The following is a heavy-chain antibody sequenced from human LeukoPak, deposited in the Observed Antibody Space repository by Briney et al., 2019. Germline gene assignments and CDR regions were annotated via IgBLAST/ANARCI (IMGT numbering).Heavy chain of an antibody. J-gene: IGHJ4*02. V-gene: IGHV3-23*01. CDR3: AKDNVLTGYKGQFDY. CDR1: GFTFSSYA. D-gene: IGHD3-9*01. CDR2: ISGSGGST. Sequence: GGSLRLSCAASGFTFSSYAMSWVRQAPGKGLEWVSAISGSGGSTYYADSVKGRFTISRDNSKNTLYLQMNSLRAEDTAVYYCAKDNVLTGYKGQFDYWGQGTLVTVSS.